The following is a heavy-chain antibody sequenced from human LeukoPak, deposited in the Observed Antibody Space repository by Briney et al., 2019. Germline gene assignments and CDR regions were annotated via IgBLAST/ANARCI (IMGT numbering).Heavy chain of an antibody. J-gene: IGHJ4*02. Sequence: PGGSLRLSCAASGFTFDDYGMSWVRQAPGKGLEWVSGINWNGGSTGYADSVKGRFTISRDNAKNSLYLQMNSLRAEDTALYYCARVPGSYCSGGSCLHYFDYWGQGTLVTVSS. CDR1: GFTFDDYG. CDR3: ARVPGSYCSGGSCLHYFDY. CDR2: INWNGGST. V-gene: IGHV3-20*04. D-gene: IGHD2-15*01.